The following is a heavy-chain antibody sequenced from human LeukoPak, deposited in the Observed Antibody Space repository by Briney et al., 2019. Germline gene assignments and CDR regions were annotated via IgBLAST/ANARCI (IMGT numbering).Heavy chain of an antibody. J-gene: IGHJ4*02. CDR2: ISNKGSSSTT. V-gene: IGHV3-11*01. CDR1: GFIFSDYY. CDR3: AKDILAAGLFFDY. Sequence: GGSLRLSCAASGFIFSDYYMGWVRQAPGKGLEWVSYISNKGSSSTTYYADSVKGRFTISRDDAQNSLYLQMDSLRADDTAVYYCAKDILAAGLFFDYWGQGILVTVSS. D-gene: IGHD6-13*01.